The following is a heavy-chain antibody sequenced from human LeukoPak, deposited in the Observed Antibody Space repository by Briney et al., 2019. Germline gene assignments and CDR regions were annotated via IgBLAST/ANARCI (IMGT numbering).Heavy chain of an antibody. CDR3: ARDFGDSSSPDAFDI. CDR2: IYYSGST. V-gene: IGHV4-59*01. Sequence: PSETLSLTCTVSGGSISSYYWSWIRQPPGKGLEWIGYIYYSGSTNYNSSLKSRVTISVDTSKNQFSLKLSSVTAADTAVYYCARDFGDSSSPDAFDIWGQGTIVTVSS. J-gene: IGHJ3*02. D-gene: IGHD6-6*01. CDR1: GGSISSYY.